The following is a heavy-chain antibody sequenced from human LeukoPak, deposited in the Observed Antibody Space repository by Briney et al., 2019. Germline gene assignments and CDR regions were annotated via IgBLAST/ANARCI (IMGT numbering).Heavy chain of an antibody. D-gene: IGHD3-22*01. V-gene: IGHV3-23*01. Sequence: GGSLRLFCAASGFTFSSYAMNWVRQAPGKGLEWVSTITDSGGSTYYADSVQGRFTISRDNSKNTLYLQMNSLSADDSALYYCAKDKGGSGYYPVDYWGQGALVTVSS. CDR3: AKDKGGSGYYPVDY. J-gene: IGHJ4*02. CDR1: GFTFSSYA. CDR2: ITDSGGST.